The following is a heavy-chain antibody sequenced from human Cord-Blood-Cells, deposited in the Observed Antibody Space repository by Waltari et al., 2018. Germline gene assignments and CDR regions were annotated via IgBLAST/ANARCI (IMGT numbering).Heavy chain of an antibody. CDR1: GGSTSSDY. J-gene: IGHJ5*02. Sequence: QVQLQESAPGLVKPSETLSLTSTVSGGSTSSDYWSWIRQPAGQRLEWIGRIYTSGSTNYNPSLKSRVTMSVDTSKNQFSLKLSSVTAADTAVYYCARVPSNYCSSTSCHNWFDPWGQGTLVTVSS. CDR2: IYTSGST. V-gene: IGHV4-4*07. D-gene: IGHD2-2*01. CDR3: ARVPSNYCSSTSCHNWFDP.